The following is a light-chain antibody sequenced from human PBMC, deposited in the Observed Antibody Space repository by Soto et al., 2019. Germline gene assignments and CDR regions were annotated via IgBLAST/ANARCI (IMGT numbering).Light chain of an antibody. CDR3: QQYYGTPLT. Sequence: DIVMTQSPDSLAVSLGERATMNCKSSQSVLYSSNNRNYVAWYQQKPGQPPKLLIYWASTRESGVPDRFSGSGSGTDFTLTISSLQAEDVAVYYCQQYYGTPLTFGGGTKVEIE. V-gene: IGKV4-1*01. CDR1: QSVLYSSNNRNY. CDR2: WAS. J-gene: IGKJ4*01.